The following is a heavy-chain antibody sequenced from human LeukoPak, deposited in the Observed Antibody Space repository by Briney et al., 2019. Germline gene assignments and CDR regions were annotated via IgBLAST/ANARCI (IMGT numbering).Heavy chain of an antibody. Sequence: GGSLRLSCAASGFTFSSYAMSWVRQAPGKGVEWVSANSGSGGSTYYTDSVKGRFTISRDNSKNTLYLQMNSLRAEDTAVYYCAKDIVVVPAAPLDYWGEGTLVTVSS. CDR2: NSGSGGST. CDR1: GFTFSSYA. D-gene: IGHD2-2*01. CDR3: AKDIVVVPAAPLDY. V-gene: IGHV3-23*01. J-gene: IGHJ4*02.